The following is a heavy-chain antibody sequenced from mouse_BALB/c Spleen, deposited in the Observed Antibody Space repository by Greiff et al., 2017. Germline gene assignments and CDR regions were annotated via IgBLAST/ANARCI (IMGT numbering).Heavy chain of an antibody. CDR2: IWAGGST. J-gene: IGHJ4*01. CDR1: GFSLTSYG. CDR3: ARYYGSPYYAMDY. V-gene: IGHV2-9*02. D-gene: IGHD1-1*01. Sequence: VQLVESGPGLVAPSQSLSITCTVSGFSLTSYGVHWVRQPPGKGLEWLGVIWAGGSTNYNSALMSRLSISKDNSKSQVFLKMNSLQTDDTAMYYCARYYGSPYYAMDYWGQGTSVTVSS.